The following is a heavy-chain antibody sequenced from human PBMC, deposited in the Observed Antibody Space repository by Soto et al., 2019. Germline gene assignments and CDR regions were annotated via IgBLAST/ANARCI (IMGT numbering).Heavy chain of an antibody. CDR3: ARWYGDFRDWFDP. Sequence: QVQLQESGPGLVKPSETLSLTCTVSGGSISSYYWSWIRQPPGKGLEWIGYIYYSGSTNYNPSLMSRVTISVDTSKNQFSLKLSSVTAADTAVYYCARWYGDFRDWFDPWGQGTLVTVSS. CDR1: GGSISSYY. CDR2: IYYSGST. J-gene: IGHJ5*02. V-gene: IGHV4-59*01. D-gene: IGHD4-17*01.